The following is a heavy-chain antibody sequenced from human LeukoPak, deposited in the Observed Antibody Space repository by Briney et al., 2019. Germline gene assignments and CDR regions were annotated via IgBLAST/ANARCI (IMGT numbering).Heavy chain of an antibody. J-gene: IGHJ4*02. Sequence: PGGSLRLSCAASGFXFSSYAISWVRQAPGKGLEWVSAISGSGGSTYYADSVKGRFTISRDNSKNTLYLQMNSLRAEDTAVYYCASPGYDILTPLDYWGQGTLVTVSS. D-gene: IGHD3-9*01. CDR3: ASPGYDILTPLDY. V-gene: IGHV3-23*01. CDR1: GFXFSSYA. CDR2: ISGSGGST.